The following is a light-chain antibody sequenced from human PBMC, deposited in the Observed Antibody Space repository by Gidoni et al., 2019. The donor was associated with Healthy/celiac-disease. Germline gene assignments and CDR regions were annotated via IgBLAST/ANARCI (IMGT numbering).Light chain of an antibody. CDR2: DAS. V-gene: IGKV3-11*01. CDR1: QSVSSY. CDR3: QQRSNWPPRNT. J-gene: IGKJ2*01. Sequence: IVLTQSPATLSFSPGARPTLSCRARQSVSSYLAWYQQKPGQAPRLLIYDASNRATGIPARFSGSGSGTDFTLTISSLEPEDFAVYYCQQRSNWPPRNTFGQGTKLEIK.